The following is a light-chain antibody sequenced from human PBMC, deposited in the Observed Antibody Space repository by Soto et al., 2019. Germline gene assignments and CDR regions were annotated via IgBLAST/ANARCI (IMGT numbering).Light chain of an antibody. J-gene: IGKJ1*01. CDR1: QSISSSF. V-gene: IGKV3-20*01. CDR3: HQYGDSPQT. Sequence: EIVLTQSPGILSLSPGERASLSCGASQSISSSFLAWYQQKPGQAPRLLIYGAFRRVTGIPDRFSGSGSGTDFTLTISRLEPEDFAVYYCHQYGDSPQTFGQGTKVDIK. CDR2: GAF.